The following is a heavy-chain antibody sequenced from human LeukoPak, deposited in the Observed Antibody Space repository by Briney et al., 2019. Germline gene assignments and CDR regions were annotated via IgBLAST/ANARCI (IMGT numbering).Heavy chain of an antibody. V-gene: IGHV3-69-1*01. D-gene: IGHD3-9*01. CDR3: ARGDGISH. CDR1: GFTLRDYN. Sequence: PGGSLRLSCVASGFTLRDYNMNWVRQAPGKGLEWISPTRNSSVIFYGDSVKGRFSVSRDNAKNSLYLQMNSLRVEDTAMYYCARGDGISHWGQGTLVTVSS. CDR2: TRNSSVI. J-gene: IGHJ4*02.